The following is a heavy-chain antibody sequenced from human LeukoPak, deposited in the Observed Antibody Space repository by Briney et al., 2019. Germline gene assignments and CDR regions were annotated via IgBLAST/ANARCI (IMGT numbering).Heavy chain of an antibody. J-gene: IGHJ4*02. CDR1: GFTFSSYA. Sequence: GSLRLSCAASGFTFSSYAMSWVRQAPGKGLEWVSAISGSGGSTYYADSVKGRFTISRDNSKNTLYLQMNSLRAEDTAVYYCAKEATYYYDSSGYYLDYWGQGTLVTVSS. CDR2: ISGSGGST. V-gene: IGHV3-23*01. D-gene: IGHD3-22*01. CDR3: AKEATYYYDSSGYYLDY.